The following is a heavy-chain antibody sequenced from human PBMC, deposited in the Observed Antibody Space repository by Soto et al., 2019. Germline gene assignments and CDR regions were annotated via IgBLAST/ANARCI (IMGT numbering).Heavy chain of an antibody. CDR1: GFTFSSYG. D-gene: IGHD6-13*01. Sequence: GGSLRLSCAASGFTFSSYGMHWVRQAPGKGLEWVAVISYDGSNPYYADSVKGRFTISRDNSKNTLYLQMNSLRAEDTAVYYCAPRGIAAAGAFDYWGQGTLVTVSS. V-gene: IGHV3-30*03. CDR2: ISYDGSNP. J-gene: IGHJ4*02. CDR3: APRGIAAAGAFDY.